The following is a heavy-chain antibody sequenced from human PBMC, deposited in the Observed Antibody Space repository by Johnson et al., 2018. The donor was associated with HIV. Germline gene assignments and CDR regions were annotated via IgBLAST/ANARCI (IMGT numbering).Heavy chain of an antibody. CDR3: AKDIASGYTNGGTLDI. CDR1: GFTVSSNY. D-gene: IGHD6-19*01. J-gene: IGHJ3*02. CDR2: IYSGGST. Sequence: MLLVESGGGLIQPGGSLRLSCAASGFTVSSNYMSWVRQAPGKGLEWVSVIYSGGSTYYADSVKGRFTISRDNSKNSLDLQMNSLRPEDTGWYYCAKDIASGYTNGGTLDIWGQGTMVTVSS. V-gene: IGHV3-53*01.